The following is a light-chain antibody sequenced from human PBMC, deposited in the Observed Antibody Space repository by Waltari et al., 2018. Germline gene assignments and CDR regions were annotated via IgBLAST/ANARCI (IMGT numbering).Light chain of an antibody. CDR3: CSYAGSSTRVV. J-gene: IGLJ2*01. CDR2: EVS. V-gene: IGLV2-23*02. Sequence: QSALTQPASVSGSPGQSITISCTGTSSDVGCYNLVSWYQQHPGKAPKLMIYEVSKRPSGVSKRFSGSKSGNTASLTISGLQAEDEADYYCCSYAGSSTRVVFGGGTKLTVL. CDR1: SSDVGCYNL.